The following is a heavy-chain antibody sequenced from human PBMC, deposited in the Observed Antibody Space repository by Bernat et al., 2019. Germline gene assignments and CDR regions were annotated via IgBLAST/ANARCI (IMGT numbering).Heavy chain of an antibody. Sequence: EVQLVESGGALVQPGGSLRLSCAASGFTFSSYEMNWLRQSPGMGLEWVSYISSSGSTIYYADSVKGRFTISRDNAKNSLYLQMNSLRAEDTAVYYCASMGGYDSADAFDIWGQGTMVTVSS. CDR2: ISSSGSTI. CDR3: ASMGGYDSADAFDI. V-gene: IGHV3-48*03. CDR1: GFTFSSYE. J-gene: IGHJ3*02. D-gene: IGHD5-12*01.